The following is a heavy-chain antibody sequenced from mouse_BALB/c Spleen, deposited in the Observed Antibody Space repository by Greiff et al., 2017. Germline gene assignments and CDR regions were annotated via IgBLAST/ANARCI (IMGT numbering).Heavy chain of an antibody. CDR1: GYTFTSYW. CDR2: INPSNGRP. J-gene: IGHJ4*01. CDR3: ARTTMITHMDY. Sequence: QVQLQQPGAELVKPGASVKLSCKASGYTFTSYWMHWVKQRPGQGLEWIGEINPSNGRPNYNEKFKSKATLTVDKSSSTAYMQLSSLTSEDSAVYYCARTTMITHMDYWGQGTSVTVSA. D-gene: IGHD2-4*01. V-gene: IGHV1S81*02.